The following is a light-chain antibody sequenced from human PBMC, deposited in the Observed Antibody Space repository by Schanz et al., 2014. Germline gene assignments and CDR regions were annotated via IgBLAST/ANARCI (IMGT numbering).Light chain of an antibody. Sequence: QSALTQPPSASGSPGQSVTISCTGTSSDVGGYNFVSWYQQHPGKVPKLLIFEVSQRPSGVPDRFSGSKSGITASLTVSGLQAEDEADYYCCLYAGSYVLFGGGTKLTVL. CDR3: CLYAGSYVL. CDR2: EVS. CDR1: SSDVGGYNF. J-gene: IGLJ2*01. V-gene: IGLV2-8*01.